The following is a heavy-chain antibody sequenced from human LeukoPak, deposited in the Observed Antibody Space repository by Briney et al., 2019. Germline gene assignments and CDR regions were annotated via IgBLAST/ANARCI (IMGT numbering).Heavy chain of an antibody. V-gene: IGHV4-4*09. Sequence: SETLSLTCTVSGGSISSYYWSWIRQPPGKGLEWIGYIYTSGSTNYNPSLKSRVTISVDTSKNQFSLKLSSVTAADTAVYYCARLDLGYDFWSGYYSWFDPWGQGTLVTVSS. D-gene: IGHD3-3*01. CDR2: IYTSGST. CDR3: ARLDLGYDFWSGYYSWFDP. J-gene: IGHJ5*02. CDR1: GGSISSYY.